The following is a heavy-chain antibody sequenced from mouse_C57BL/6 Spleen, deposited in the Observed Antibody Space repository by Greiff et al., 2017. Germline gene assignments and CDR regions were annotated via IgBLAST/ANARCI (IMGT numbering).Heavy chain of an antibody. CDR1: GYNFNSYW. D-gene: IGHD2-4*01. Sequence: QVQLQQPGAELVRPGSSVKLSCTASGYNFNSYWIHWVKQRPIQGLEWIGNIDPSDSETHYNPKFKDKATLTVDKSSSTAYMQLSSLTSEDSAVYYCASGYDYEGPLPFDYGGQGTTLTVSS. CDR2: IDPSDSET. J-gene: IGHJ2*01. CDR3: ASGYDYEGPLPFDY. V-gene: IGHV1-52*01.